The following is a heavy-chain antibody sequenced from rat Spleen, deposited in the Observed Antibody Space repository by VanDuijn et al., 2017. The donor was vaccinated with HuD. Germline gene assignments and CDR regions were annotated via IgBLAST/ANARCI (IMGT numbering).Heavy chain of an antibody. J-gene: IGHJ2*01. V-gene: IGHV5S23*01. CDR2: ISPRAYST. Sequence: EVQLVESGGGLVQPGNSLKLSCAASGFTFSVYDMAWVRQAPTRGLEWVASISPRAYSTYYRDSVKGRFTVSRDNAKSTLFLQMDSLRSEDTATYYCARRHYGYTDYFDYWGQGVMVTVSS. D-gene: IGHD1-9*01. CDR3: ARRHYGYTDYFDY. CDR1: GFTFSVYD.